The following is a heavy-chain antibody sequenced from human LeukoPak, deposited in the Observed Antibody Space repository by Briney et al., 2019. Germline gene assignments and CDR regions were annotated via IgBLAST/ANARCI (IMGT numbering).Heavy chain of an antibody. J-gene: IGHJ6*04. Sequence: GGSPRLSCAASGFTFSSYAMHWVRQAPGKGLEWVAVISYDGSNKYYADSVKGRFTISRDNSKNTLYLQMNSLRAEDTAVYYCARVYYYGSGTPTEGYYYYGMDVWGKGTTVTVSS. D-gene: IGHD3-10*01. CDR3: ARVYYYGSGTPTEGYYYYGMDV. CDR2: ISYDGSNK. V-gene: IGHV3-30*04. CDR1: GFTFSSYA.